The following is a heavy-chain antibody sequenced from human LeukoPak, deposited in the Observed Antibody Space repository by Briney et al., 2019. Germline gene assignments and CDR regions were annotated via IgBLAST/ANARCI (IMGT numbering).Heavy chain of an antibody. CDR1: GGSISSYY. Sequence: SETLSLTCTVSGGSISSYYWSWIRQPAGKGLEWIGRIYSTGITDYNPSLKSRVSMSIDMSKNQFSLKLYSVTAADTAVYFCARVPSNYYDSSGYNNWFDPWGQGTLVTVSS. J-gene: IGHJ5*02. CDR3: ARVPSNYYDSSGYNNWFDP. CDR2: IYSTGIT. D-gene: IGHD3-22*01. V-gene: IGHV4-4*07.